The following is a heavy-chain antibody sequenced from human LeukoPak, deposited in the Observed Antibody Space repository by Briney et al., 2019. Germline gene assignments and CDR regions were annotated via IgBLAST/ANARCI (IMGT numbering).Heavy chain of an antibody. V-gene: IGHV4-4*07. J-gene: IGHJ4*02. D-gene: IGHD6-19*01. CDR1: GGSISSNS. CDR2: IYISGSP. Sequence: SETLSLTCTVSGGSISSNSWSWIRQPAGKGLEWIGHIYISGSPNYNPSLRSRVTMSVDTSKNRISLKLSSVTAADSAVYYCARGSEQWLTYFDYWGQGTLVTVSS. CDR3: ARGSEQWLTYFDY.